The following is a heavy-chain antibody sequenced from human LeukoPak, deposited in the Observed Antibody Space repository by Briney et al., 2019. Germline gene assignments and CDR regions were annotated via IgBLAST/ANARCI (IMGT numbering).Heavy chain of an antibody. CDR3: ARANLGGYYYFDY. J-gene: IGHJ4*02. Sequence: SETLSLTCAVYGGSFSGYYWSWIRQPPGKGLEWIGEINHSGSTNYNPSLKSRVTISVDTSKNQFSLKLSSMTAADTAVYYCARANLGGYYYFDYWGQGTLVTVSS. CDR1: GGSFSGYY. CDR2: INHSGST. D-gene: IGHD3-22*01. V-gene: IGHV4-34*01.